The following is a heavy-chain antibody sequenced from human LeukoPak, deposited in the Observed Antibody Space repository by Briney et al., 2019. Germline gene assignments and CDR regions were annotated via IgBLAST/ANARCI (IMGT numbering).Heavy chain of an antibody. CDR2: INWNGGST. CDR3: ARAQTYGDSRLLLDY. CDR1: GFTFGNYG. D-gene: IGHD4-17*01. V-gene: IGHV3-20*04. Sequence: GGSLRLSCAASGFTFGNYGMSWVRQAPGKGLEWVSGINWNGGSTGYADSVEGRFTISRDNAKNSQYLQMNSLRVEDTALYYCARAQTYGDSRLLLDYWGQGTLVAVSS. J-gene: IGHJ4*02.